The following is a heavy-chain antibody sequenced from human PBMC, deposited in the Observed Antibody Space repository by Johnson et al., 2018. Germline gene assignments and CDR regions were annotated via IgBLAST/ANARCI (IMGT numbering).Heavy chain of an antibody. D-gene: IGHD5-12*01. Sequence: QVQLVQSGGGLVQPGGSLRLSCAASGFTFSSYALHWVRQAPGKGLEWVAGISYDGSNKSYADSVKGRFTISRDNSKNTLYLQMNSLRAEDTAVYYCARVRVDSAFDIWGQGTMVTVSS. J-gene: IGHJ3*02. V-gene: IGHV3-30-3*01. CDR3: ARVRVDSAFDI. CDR2: ISYDGSNK. CDR1: GFTFSSYA.